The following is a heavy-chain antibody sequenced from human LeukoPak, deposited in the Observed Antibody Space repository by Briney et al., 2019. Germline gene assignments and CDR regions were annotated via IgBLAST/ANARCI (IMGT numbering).Heavy chain of an antibody. D-gene: IGHD3-10*01. CDR1: GGSISSSNW. CDR3: ARAIVPMVRGVIIPYYYYGMDV. V-gene: IGHV4-4*02. Sequence: SETLSLTCAVSGGSISSSNWWSWVRQPPRKGLEWIGEIYHSGSTNYNPSLKSRVTISVDKSKNQFSLKLSSVTAADTAVYYCARAIVPMVRGVIIPYYYYGMDVWGKGATVTVSS. J-gene: IGHJ6*04. CDR2: IYHSGST.